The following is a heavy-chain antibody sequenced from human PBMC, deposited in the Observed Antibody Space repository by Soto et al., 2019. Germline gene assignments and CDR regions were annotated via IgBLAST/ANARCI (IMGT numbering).Heavy chain of an antibody. V-gene: IGHV4-39*01. CDR2: IYYSGST. D-gene: IGHD6-19*01. CDR3: ARHEAPSGWYFYY. J-gene: IGHJ4*02. Sequence: SETLSLTCTVSGGSISSSSYYWGWIRQPPGKGLEWIGSIYYSGSTYYNPSLKSRVTISVDTSKNQSSLKLSSVTAADTAVYYCARHEAPSGWYFYYWGQGTLVTVSS. CDR1: GGSISSSSYY.